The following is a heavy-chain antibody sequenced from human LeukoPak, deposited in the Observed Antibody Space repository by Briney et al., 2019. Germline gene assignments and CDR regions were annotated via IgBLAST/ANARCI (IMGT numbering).Heavy chain of an antibody. V-gene: IGHV1-8*01. CDR3: ARNTYYYDSSGYYYVNWFDP. CDR2: MNPNSGNT. CDR1: GYTFTSYD. D-gene: IGHD3-22*01. J-gene: IGHJ5*02. Sequence: ASVKVSCKASGYTFTSYDINWVRQATGQGVEWMGWMNPNSGNTGYAQKFQGRVTMTRNTSISTAYMELSSLRSEDTAVYYCARNTYYYDSSGYYYVNWFDPWGQGTLVTVSS.